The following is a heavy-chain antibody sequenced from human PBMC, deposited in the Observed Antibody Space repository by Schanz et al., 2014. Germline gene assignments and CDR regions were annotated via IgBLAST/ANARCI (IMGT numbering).Heavy chain of an antibody. V-gene: IGHV3-11*06. CDR2: INTGSNYI. J-gene: IGHJ3*02. Sequence: PGGSLRLSCAASGFSFSDYYMSWIRQAPGKGLEWISFINTGSNYINYADSVKGRFTISRDNAKNSLFLHMNTLRAEDTAVYYCARKMKLGVYGGKGHDSLDIWGQGTMVTVSS. CDR3: ARKMKLGVYGGKGHDSLDI. CDR1: GFSFSDYY. D-gene: IGHD4-17*01.